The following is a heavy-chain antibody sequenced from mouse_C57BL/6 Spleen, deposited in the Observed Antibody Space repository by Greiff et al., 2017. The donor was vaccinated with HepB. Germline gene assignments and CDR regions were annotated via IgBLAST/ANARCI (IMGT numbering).Heavy chain of an antibody. CDR2: INPNNGGT. J-gene: IGHJ2*01. Sequence: EVQLQQSGPELVKPGASVKIPCKASGYTFTDYNMDWVKQSHGKSLEWIGDINPNNGGTIYNQKFKGKATLTVDKSSSTAYMELRSLTSEDPAVYYCARYDYGSSYYFDYWGQGTTLTVSS. CDR3: ARYDYGSSYYFDY. CDR1: GYTFTDYN. D-gene: IGHD1-1*01. V-gene: IGHV1-18*01.